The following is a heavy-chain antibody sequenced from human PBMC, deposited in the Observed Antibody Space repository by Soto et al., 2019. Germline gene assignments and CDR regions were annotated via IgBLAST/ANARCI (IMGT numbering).Heavy chain of an antibody. CDR3: AKGGRQWLVTSDFNY. CDR1: GFTFSDYA. V-gene: IGHV3-30*18. J-gene: IGHJ4*02. Sequence: VQLVESGGGVVQPGRSLRLSCAASGFTFSDYAMHWVRQAPGKGLEWVAVVSHDGRNTHYADSVKGRFTISRDSSEQTVSLEMPSLRAAQTAVYYWAKGGRQWLVTSDFNYWGQGDVVTVSS. CDR2: VSHDGRNT. D-gene: IGHD6-19*01.